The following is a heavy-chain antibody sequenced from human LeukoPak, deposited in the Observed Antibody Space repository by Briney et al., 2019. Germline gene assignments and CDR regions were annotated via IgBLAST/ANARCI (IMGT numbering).Heavy chain of an antibody. CDR3: ARVPRGDRLPDY. CDR1: GYTFTSYD. J-gene: IGHJ4*02. D-gene: IGHD2-21*01. CDR2: MNPNSGNT. V-gene: IGHV1-8*01. Sequence: GASVKVSCKASGYTFTSYDINWVRQATGQGLEWMGWMNPNSGNTGYAQKFQGRVTMTRNTSISTAYMELSSLRSEDTAVYYCARVPRGDRLPDYWGQGTLVTVSS.